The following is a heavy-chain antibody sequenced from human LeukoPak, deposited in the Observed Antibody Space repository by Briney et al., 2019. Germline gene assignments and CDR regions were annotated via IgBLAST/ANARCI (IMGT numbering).Heavy chain of an antibody. CDR2: VNPNSGGT. Sequence: GASVKVSCKASGYTFTGYYLHWVRQAPGQGLEWMGRVNPNSGGTNYAQKFQGRVTMTRDTSISTAYMELSRLTSDDTAVYYCAREWVSPDYWGQGTLVTVCS. V-gene: IGHV1-2*06. CDR1: GYTFTGYY. CDR3: AREWVSPDY. J-gene: IGHJ4*02. D-gene: IGHD6-13*01.